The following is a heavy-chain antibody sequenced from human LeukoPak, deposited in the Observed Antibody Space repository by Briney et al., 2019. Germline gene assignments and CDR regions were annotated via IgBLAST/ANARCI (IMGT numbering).Heavy chain of an antibody. D-gene: IGHD6-19*01. V-gene: IGHV3-30-3*01. CDR2: ISYDGSNK. CDR3: ARWEWLANYYYYGMDV. CDR1: GFTFSSYA. J-gene: IGHJ6*02. Sequence: GRSLRLSCAASGFTFSSYAMHWVRQAPGKGLEWVAVISYDGSNKYYADSVKGRFTISRDNAKNSLYLQMNSLRAEDTAVYYCARWEWLANYYYYGMDVWGQGTTVTVSS.